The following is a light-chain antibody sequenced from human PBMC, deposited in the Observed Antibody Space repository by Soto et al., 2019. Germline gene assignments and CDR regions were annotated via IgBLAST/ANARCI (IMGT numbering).Light chain of an antibody. CDR2: DAS. CDR1: QSVSSY. J-gene: IGKJ1*01. CDR3: QQYGSSPWT. Sequence: EVVLRQSPATLSLSPGERATLSCGASQSVSSYLSWYQQKRGQAPRLLIYDASNRATGIPARFSGSGSGTDFTLTISRLEPEDFAVYYCQQYGSSPWTFGQGTKVDIK. V-gene: IGKV3D-20*01.